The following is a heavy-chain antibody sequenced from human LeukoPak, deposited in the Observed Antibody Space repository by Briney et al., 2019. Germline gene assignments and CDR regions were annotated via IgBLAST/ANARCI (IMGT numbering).Heavy chain of an antibody. J-gene: IGHJ5*02. CDR3: ARGLTGYYKGWFDP. V-gene: IGHV4-39*07. CDR1: GDSVNSSDYY. D-gene: IGHD3-9*01. Sequence: SETLSLTCTVSGDSVNSSDYYWGWIRQPPGKGLDWIASVFFTGSTYYNPSLKSRVTISVDTSKNQFSLKLSSVTAADTAVYYCARGLTGYYKGWFDPWGQGTLVTVSS. CDR2: VFFTGST.